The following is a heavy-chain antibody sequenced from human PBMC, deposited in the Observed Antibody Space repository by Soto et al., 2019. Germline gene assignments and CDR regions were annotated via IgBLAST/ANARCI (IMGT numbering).Heavy chain of an antibody. Sequence: QVQLVESGGGVVQPGRSLRLSCAASGFTFSSYGMHWVRQAPGKGLEWVAVISSDGYNKYYVDSVKGRFTISRDNPKNILYLQMNSLRAEDTAVYYCAKEITMVRGARIFDYWGQGTLVTVSS. CDR3: AKEITMVRGARIFDY. CDR2: ISSDGYNK. V-gene: IGHV3-30*18. J-gene: IGHJ4*02. D-gene: IGHD3-10*01. CDR1: GFTFSSYG.